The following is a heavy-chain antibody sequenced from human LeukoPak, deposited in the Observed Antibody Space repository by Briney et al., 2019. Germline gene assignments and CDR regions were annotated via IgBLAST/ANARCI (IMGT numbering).Heavy chain of an antibody. CDR2: ISSSGSTI. CDR1: GFTFSSYE. Sequence: PGGSLRLSCAASGFTFSSYEMNWVRQAPGKGLEWVSYISSSGSTIYYADSVKGRFTISRDSAKNSVYLQMNSLRDEDTAVYYCARRAVTGSNYFDYWGQGSLVTVSS. J-gene: IGHJ4*02. V-gene: IGHV3-48*03. D-gene: IGHD6-19*01. CDR3: ARRAVTGSNYFDY.